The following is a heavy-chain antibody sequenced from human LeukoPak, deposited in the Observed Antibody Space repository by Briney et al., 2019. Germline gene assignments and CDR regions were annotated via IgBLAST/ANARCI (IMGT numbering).Heavy chain of an antibody. J-gene: IGHJ4*02. D-gene: IGHD1-26*01. CDR1: GGSFSGYY. CDR2: INHSGST. Sequence: SETLSLTCAVYGGSFSGYYWSWIRQPPGKGLEWIGEINHSGSTNYNPSLKSRVTISVDTSKNQFSLKLSSVTAADTAVYYCARHTRDEWELLPGFDYWGQGTLVTVSS. V-gene: IGHV4-34*01. CDR3: ARHTRDEWELLPGFDY.